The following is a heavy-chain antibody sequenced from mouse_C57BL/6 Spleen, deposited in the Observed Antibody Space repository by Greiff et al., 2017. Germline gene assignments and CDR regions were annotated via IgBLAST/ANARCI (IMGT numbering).Heavy chain of an antibody. CDR2: IYPGDGDT. Sequence: VKLQQPGPELVKPGASVKISCKASGYAFSSSWMHWVKQRPGKGLEWIGRIYPGDGDTNYNGKFKGKATLTADKSSSTAYMQLSSLTSEDSAVYFCARENVLDYAMDYWGQGTSVTVSS. V-gene: IGHV1-82*01. CDR3: ARENVLDYAMDY. CDR1: GYAFSSSW. J-gene: IGHJ4*01. D-gene: IGHD1-1*01.